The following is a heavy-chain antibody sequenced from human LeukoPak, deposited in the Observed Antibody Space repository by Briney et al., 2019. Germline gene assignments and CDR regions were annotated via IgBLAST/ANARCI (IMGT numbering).Heavy chain of an antibody. CDR3: ATHLITMVRGVITLYYFDY. CDR1: GFTFSSYA. D-gene: IGHD3-10*01. CDR2: ISGSGGST. J-gene: IGHJ4*02. V-gene: IGHV3-23*01. Sequence: PGGSLRLSCAASGFTFSSYAMSWVRQAPEKGLEWVSAISGSGGSTYYADSVKGRFTISRDNSKNTLYLQMNSLRAEDTAVYYCATHLITMVRGVITLYYFDYWGQGTLVTVSS.